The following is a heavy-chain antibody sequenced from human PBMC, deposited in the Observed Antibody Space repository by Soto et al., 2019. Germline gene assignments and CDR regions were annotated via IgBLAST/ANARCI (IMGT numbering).Heavy chain of an antibody. Sequence: PGGSLRLSCAASGFTFSSYAMHWVRQAPGKGLEWVAVISYDGSNKYYADSVKGRFTISRDNSKNTLYLQMNSLRAEDTAVYCCARAVGQQLGVRWFDPWGQGTLVTVSS. J-gene: IGHJ5*02. CDR1: GFTFSSYA. CDR3: ARAVGQQLGVRWFDP. CDR2: ISYDGSNK. V-gene: IGHV3-30-3*01. D-gene: IGHD6-13*01.